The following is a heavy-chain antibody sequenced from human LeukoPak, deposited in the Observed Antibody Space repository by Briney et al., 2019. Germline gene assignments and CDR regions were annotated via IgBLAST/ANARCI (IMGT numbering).Heavy chain of an antibody. J-gene: IGHJ4*02. V-gene: IGHV5-51*01. Sequence: GESLKIPCTGSGCSFTSYWIGWVRQMPGKGLEWMGIIYPGDSDTRYSPSFQGQVIISADKSISTAYLQWSSLKASDTAMYYCASGIPYSPFDYWGQGTLVTVSS. CDR1: GCSFTSYW. CDR3: ASGIPYSPFDY. CDR2: IYPGDSDT. D-gene: IGHD4-11*01.